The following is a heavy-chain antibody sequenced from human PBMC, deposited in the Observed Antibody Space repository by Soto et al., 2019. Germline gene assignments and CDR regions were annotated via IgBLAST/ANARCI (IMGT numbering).Heavy chain of an antibody. CDR2: IYPGDSDT. V-gene: IGHV5-51*01. CDR3: ARLFDTSGWYDY. D-gene: IGHD6-19*01. Sequence: GESLKISCKGSGYSLTSYWIGWVRQMPGKSLERMGIIYPGDSDTRYSPSFQGQVTISADKSITTTYLQWSSLKASDTAIYYCARLFDTSGWYDYWGQGTLVTVSS. J-gene: IGHJ4*02. CDR1: GYSLTSYW.